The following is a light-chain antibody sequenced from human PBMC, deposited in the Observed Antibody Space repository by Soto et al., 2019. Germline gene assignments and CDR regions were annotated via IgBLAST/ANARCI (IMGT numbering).Light chain of an antibody. CDR3: QQYVTSPRT. CDR2: GAS. CDR1: QSISSN. Sequence: EIVMTQSPATLSVSPGERATLSCRANQSISSNLAWYQKKPGQAPRLLIYGASSRATGIPDRFSGRGSGTDFSLSISRLEPEDFAMYYCQQYVTSPRTFGQGTKVDI. V-gene: IGKV3-20*01. J-gene: IGKJ1*01.